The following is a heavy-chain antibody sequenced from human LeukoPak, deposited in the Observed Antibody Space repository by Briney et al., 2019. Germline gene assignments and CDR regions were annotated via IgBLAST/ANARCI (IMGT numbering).Heavy chain of an antibody. CDR3: AKASAGSCARRRCYHFDQ. CDR1: GFTFTTYA. CDR2: FSGSVETT. V-gene: IGHV3-23*01. J-gene: IGHJ4*02. D-gene: IGHD2-2*03. Sequence: GGSLRLSCAASGFTFTTYAMSWVRQTPGKGLEWVSTFSGSVETTYHADSVRGRFTISRDNSKNMLFLQMNSLRAEDTAVYYCAKASAGSCARRRCYHFDQWGQGTPVTVSS.